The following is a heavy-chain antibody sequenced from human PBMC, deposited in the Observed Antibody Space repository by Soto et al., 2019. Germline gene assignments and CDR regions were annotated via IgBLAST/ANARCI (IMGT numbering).Heavy chain of an antibody. J-gene: IGHJ3*02. D-gene: IGHD3-22*01. CDR1: GFTFSSYW. CDR2: INSDGSST. V-gene: IGHV3-74*01. CDR3: AIADYYRAFDI. Sequence: QPGGSLRLSCAASGFTFSSYWMHWVRQAPGKGLVWVSRINSDGSSTSYADSVKGRFTISRDNAKNTLYLQMNSLRAEDTAVYYCAIADYYRAFDIWGQGTMVTVSS.